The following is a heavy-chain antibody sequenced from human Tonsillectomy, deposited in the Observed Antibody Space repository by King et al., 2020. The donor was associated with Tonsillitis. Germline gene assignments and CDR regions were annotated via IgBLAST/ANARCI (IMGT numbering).Heavy chain of an antibody. CDR3: ARDEMIRGAAYYYYGMDV. CDR2: TYSGRGS. J-gene: IGHJ6*02. CDR1: GFTVSSNY. Sequence: EVQLVESGGGLIQPGGSLRLSCAASGFTVSSNYMSWVRQAPGKGLEWVSITYSGRGSYYADSVKGRFTISRDNSKNTLYLQMNSLRADDTAVYYCARDEMIRGAAYYYYGMDVWGQGTTVTVSS. D-gene: IGHD3-10*01. V-gene: IGHV3-53*01.